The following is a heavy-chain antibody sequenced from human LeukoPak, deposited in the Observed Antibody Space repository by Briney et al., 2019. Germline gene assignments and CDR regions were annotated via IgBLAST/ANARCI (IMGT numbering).Heavy chain of an antibody. Sequence: GGSLRLSCAASGFTFSTYNMNWVRQAPGKGLEWVSSITSSSIYTFYADSVKGRFTISRDNAKNSLYLQMNSLRAEDTAVYYCAREGDSSAFSSDYWGQGTLVTVSS. CDR2: ITSSSIYT. D-gene: IGHD3-22*01. CDR3: AREGDSSAFSSDY. J-gene: IGHJ4*02. CDR1: GFTFSTYN. V-gene: IGHV3-21*01.